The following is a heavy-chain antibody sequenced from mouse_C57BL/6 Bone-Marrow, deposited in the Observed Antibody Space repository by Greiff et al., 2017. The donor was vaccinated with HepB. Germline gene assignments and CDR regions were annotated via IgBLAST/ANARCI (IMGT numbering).Heavy chain of an antibody. D-gene: IGHD2-1*01. V-gene: IGHV1-55*01. CDR3: ARPLYYGNDWFAY. J-gene: IGHJ3*01. CDR1: GYTFTSYW. Sequence: QVQLQQPGAELVKPGASVKMSCKASGYTFTSYWITWVKQRPGQGLEWIGDIYPGSGSTNYNEKFKSKATLTVDTSSSTAYMPLSSLTSEDSAVYYCARPLYYGNDWFAYWGQGTLVTVSA. CDR2: IYPGSGST.